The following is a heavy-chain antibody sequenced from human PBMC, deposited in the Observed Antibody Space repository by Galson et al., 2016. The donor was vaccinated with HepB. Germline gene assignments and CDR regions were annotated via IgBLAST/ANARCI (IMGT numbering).Heavy chain of an antibody. V-gene: IGHV4-30-4*01. J-gene: IGHJ4*02. CDR1: GGSVYSHDYY. CDR2: IYYRGAT. D-gene: IGHD3-16*02. Sequence: TLSLTCRVSGGSVYSHDYYWTWIRQPPGKGLEWIGYIYYRGATYYNPSLKSRIAMSIDTSKDQFSLTMTSVAAADTAVYYCARLFVGWGHYRFDSWGQGSLLIVSS. CDR3: ARLFVGWGHYRFDS.